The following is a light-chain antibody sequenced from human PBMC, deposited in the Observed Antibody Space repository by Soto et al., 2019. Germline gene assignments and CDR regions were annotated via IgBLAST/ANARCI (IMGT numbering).Light chain of an antibody. Sequence: IVMTQSPATLSVSPGERATLSCRASQSVSSNLAWYQQKPGQAPRLLIYGASTRATGIPARFSGSGYGTEFTLTISSLQSEDFAVYYCQQYNNWPRTFGQGTKVDIK. V-gene: IGKV3-15*01. CDR1: QSVSSN. CDR2: GAS. CDR3: QQYNNWPRT. J-gene: IGKJ1*01.